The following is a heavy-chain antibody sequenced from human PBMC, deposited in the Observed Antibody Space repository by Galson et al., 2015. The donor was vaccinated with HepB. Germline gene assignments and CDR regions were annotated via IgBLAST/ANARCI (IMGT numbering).Heavy chain of an antibody. D-gene: IGHD1-26*01. CDR3: ARDVRIGGSSKSIDL. CDR1: GFTFSTFN. Sequence: SLRLSCAASGFTFSTFNMNWVRQAPGKGLEWVSYIGSSSSTTYYADSVRGRFTISRDTAKNSLYLQMNSLRAEDTAVYYCARDVRIGGSSKSIDLWGRGTLVTVSS. J-gene: IGHJ2*01. V-gene: IGHV3-48*01. CDR2: IGSSSSTT.